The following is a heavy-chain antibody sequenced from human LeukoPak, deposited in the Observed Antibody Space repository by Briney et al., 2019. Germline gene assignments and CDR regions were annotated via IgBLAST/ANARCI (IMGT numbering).Heavy chain of an antibody. Sequence: EASVKVSCKASGYTFTGYYMHWVRQAPGQGLEWMGWINPNSGGTNYAQKFQGRVTMTRDTSISTAYMELSRLRSDDTAVYYCARAVVKVRGVISEGASYWGQGTLVTVSS. CDR1: GYTFTGYY. CDR2: INPNSGGT. CDR3: ARAVVKVRGVISEGASY. D-gene: IGHD3-10*01. J-gene: IGHJ4*02. V-gene: IGHV1-2*02.